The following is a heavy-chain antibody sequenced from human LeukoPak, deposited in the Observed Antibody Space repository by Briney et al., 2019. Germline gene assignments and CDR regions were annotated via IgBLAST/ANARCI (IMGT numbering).Heavy chain of an antibody. D-gene: IGHD2-15*01. J-gene: IGHJ4*02. CDR1: GFTFSSYW. Sequence: PGGSLRLSCAASGFTFSSYWMHWVRQAPGKGLVWVSRIKSGGSSTSYAASVKGRFTSSRDNAKNTLYLQMNSLRAEDTAVYCCARGSSVVGLDWGQGTLVTVSS. V-gene: IGHV3-74*01. CDR2: IKSGGSST. CDR3: ARGSSVVGLD.